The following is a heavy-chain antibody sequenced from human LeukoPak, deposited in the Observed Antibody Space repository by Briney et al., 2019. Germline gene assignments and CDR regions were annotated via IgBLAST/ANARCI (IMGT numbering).Heavy chain of an antibody. Sequence: GRSLRLSCAASGFTFSSYAMHWVRQAPGKGLEWVAVISYDGSNKYYADSVKGRFTISRDNSKNTLYLQMNSLRAEDAVVYYCARVGNSYDQDYYYYGMDVWGQGTTVTVS. CDR1: GFTFSSYA. CDR3: ARVGNSYDQDYYYYGMDV. CDR2: ISYDGSNK. V-gene: IGHV3-30-3*01. J-gene: IGHJ6*02. D-gene: IGHD3-22*01.